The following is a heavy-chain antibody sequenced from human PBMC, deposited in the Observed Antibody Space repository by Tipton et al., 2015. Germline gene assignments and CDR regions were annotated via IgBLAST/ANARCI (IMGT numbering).Heavy chain of an antibody. CDR2: IYHSGTT. Sequence: GLVKPSETLSLTCSLSGGSFYTYYGTWIRQPPGQGLEWIGEIYHSGTTNYNPSLRGRFTISLRTSKNQLSLKVDSVTATDTAIYYCARGGSPIIEMAYHHYGLDVWGQGTTVTVSS. CDR3: ARGGSPIIEMAYHHYGLDV. D-gene: IGHD5-24*01. V-gene: IGHV4-34*01. CDR1: GGSFYTYY. J-gene: IGHJ6*02.